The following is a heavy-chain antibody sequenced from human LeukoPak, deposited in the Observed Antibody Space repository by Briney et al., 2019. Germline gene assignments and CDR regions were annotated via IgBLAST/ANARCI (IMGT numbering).Heavy chain of an antibody. CDR2: ISGSGGST. V-gene: IGHV3-23*01. CDR1: GFTFSSYA. Sequence: GGSLRLSCAASGFTFSSYAMSWVRQAPGKGLEWVSAISGSGGSTYYADSVKGRFTISRDNSKNTLYLQMNSLRAEDTAVYYCAKFVGRGDLEDYIDYWGQGTLVTVSS. CDR3: AKFVGRGDLEDYIDY. J-gene: IGHJ4*02.